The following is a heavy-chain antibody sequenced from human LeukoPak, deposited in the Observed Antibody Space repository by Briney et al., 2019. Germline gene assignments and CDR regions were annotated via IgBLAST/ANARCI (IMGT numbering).Heavy chain of an antibody. V-gene: IGHV1-69*13. D-gene: IGHD3-3*01. CDR2: IIPIFGTA. J-gene: IGHJ4*02. CDR1: GGTFSSYA. Sequence: GASVKISCKASGGTFSSYAISWVRQAPGQGLEWMGGIIPIFGTANYAQKFQGRVTITADESTSPAYMELSSLRSEDTAVYYCARGRKNYDFPNWGQGTLVTVSS. CDR3: ARGRKNYDFPN.